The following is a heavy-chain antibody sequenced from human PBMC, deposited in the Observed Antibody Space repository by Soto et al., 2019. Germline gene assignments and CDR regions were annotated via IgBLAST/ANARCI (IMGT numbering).Heavy chain of an antibody. D-gene: IGHD3-16*01. CDR2: ISHGDSDT. V-gene: IGHV5-51*01. J-gene: IGHJ5*02. CDR3: ARGWPQRGRVWFDP. Sequence: GESLKISCKGSGYSFTSYWIGWVRQMPGKGLDWMGIISHGDSDTRYSPSFQGQVTISAGKSISTAYLQWSSLKASDTAMHYCARGWPQRGRVWFDPWGQGTLVTVAS. CDR1: GYSFTSYW.